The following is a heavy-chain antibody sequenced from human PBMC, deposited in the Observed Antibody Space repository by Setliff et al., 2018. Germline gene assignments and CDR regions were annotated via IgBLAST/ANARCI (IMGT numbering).Heavy chain of an antibody. V-gene: IGHV4-34*01. CDR2: INHSGGT. CDR3: ARAFIVAPTLFFRRRKGNYMDV. Sequence: TSETLSLTCAVYGGSFSGYYWSWIRQPPGKGLEWIGEINHSGGTSYNPPLMSRVTISVDTSKNQFSLKLNSVTAADTAVYYCARAFIVAPTLFFRRRKGNYMDVWGKGTTVTVSS. CDR1: GGSFSGYY. D-gene: IGHD2-21*01. J-gene: IGHJ6*03.